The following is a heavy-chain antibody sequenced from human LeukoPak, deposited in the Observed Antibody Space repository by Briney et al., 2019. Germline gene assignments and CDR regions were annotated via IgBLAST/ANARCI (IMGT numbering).Heavy chain of an antibody. CDR2: IYTSGST. D-gene: IGHD3-9*01. CDR3: AREPITSPYYDILTGFDP. CDR1: GGSISSYY. J-gene: IGHJ5*02. V-gene: IGHV4-4*07. Sequence: SETLSLTCTVSGGSISSYYWSWIRQPAGKGLEWIGRIYTSGSTNYNPSLKSRVTMSVDTSKNQFSLKLSSVTAADTAVYYCAREPITSPYYDILTGFDPWGQGTLVTVSS.